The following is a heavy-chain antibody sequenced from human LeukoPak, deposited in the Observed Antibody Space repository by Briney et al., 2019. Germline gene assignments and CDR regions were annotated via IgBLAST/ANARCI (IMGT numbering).Heavy chain of an antibody. CDR3: ARDETGGYNYYYYYMDV. Sequence: GGSLRLSCAASGFTFSSYWMHWVRQAPGKGLVWVSRINSDGSSTSYADSVKGRFTISRDNAKNTLYLQMNSLRAEDTALYYCARDETGGYNYYYYYMDVWGKGTTVTVSS. J-gene: IGHJ6*03. CDR1: GFTFSSYW. D-gene: IGHD5-12*01. V-gene: IGHV3-74*01. CDR2: INSDGSST.